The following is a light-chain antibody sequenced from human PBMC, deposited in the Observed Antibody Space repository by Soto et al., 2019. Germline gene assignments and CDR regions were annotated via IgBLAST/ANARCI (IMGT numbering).Light chain of an antibody. J-gene: IGKJ1*01. Sequence: DIVMTQSPDSLTVSLGERATINCKSSQSGLYNPNNQTYLAWFQQKPGQPPKLLIYWASNRESGVPDRFSGSGSWTDFTLSISSLQAEDVAVYYCHQYASSPWTVGQWTKVEI. CDR3: HQYASSPWT. CDR2: WAS. CDR1: QSGLYNPNNQTY. V-gene: IGKV4-1*01.